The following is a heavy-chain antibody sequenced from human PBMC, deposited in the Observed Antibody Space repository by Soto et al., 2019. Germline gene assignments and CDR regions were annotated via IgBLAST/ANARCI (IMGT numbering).Heavy chain of an antibody. CDR3: APGSIAAADDY. CDR1: GGTFSSYT. J-gene: IGHJ4*02. D-gene: IGHD6-13*01. Sequence: QVQLVQSGAEVKKPGSSVKVSCKASGGTFSSYTISWVRQARGQGLEWMGRIIPILGIANYAQKFQGRVTITADKSTSTAYMELSSLRSEDTAVYYCAPGSIAAADDYWGQGTLVTVSS. CDR2: IIPILGIA. V-gene: IGHV1-69*02.